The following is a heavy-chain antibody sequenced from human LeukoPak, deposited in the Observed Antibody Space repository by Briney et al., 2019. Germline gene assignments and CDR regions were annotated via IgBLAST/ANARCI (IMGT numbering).Heavy chain of an antibody. Sequence: QPGGSLRLSCAASGFTFSSYAMHWVRQAPGKGLEWVAVISYDGSNKYYADSVKGRFTISRDNSKNTLYLQMNSLRAEDTAVYYCARDEVLRYFDWFSYYGMDVWGKGTTVTVSS. CDR3: ARDEVLRYFDWFSYYGMDV. CDR2: ISYDGSNK. CDR1: GFTFSSYA. J-gene: IGHJ6*04. D-gene: IGHD3-9*01. V-gene: IGHV3-30*04.